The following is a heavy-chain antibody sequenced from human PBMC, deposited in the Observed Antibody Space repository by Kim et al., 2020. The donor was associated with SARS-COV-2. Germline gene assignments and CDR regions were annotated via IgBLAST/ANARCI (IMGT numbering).Heavy chain of an antibody. D-gene: IGHD2-21*01. CDR3: AKDRVAVGFDP. J-gene: IGHJ5*02. V-gene: IGHV3-43*01. CDR2: T. Sequence: THYANSVKGRFTVSRDNSKNSLYLKMNSLTEEDTAVYYCAKDRVAVGFDPWGQGTLVTVSS.